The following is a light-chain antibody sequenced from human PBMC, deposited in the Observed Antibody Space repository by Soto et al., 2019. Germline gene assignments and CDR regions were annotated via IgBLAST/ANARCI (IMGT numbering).Light chain of an antibody. V-gene: IGKV1-39*01. CDR3: QQSYSRVT. Sequence: DIQMTQSPSSLSASVGDRVTITFLASQSISGKLSWYQQIPGKAPKLLIYAASRLQSGVPSRFSASGSGTEFTLTISSLHPDDFASYYCQQSYSRVTFGQGTKVDIK. CDR1: QSISGK. J-gene: IGKJ1*01. CDR2: AAS.